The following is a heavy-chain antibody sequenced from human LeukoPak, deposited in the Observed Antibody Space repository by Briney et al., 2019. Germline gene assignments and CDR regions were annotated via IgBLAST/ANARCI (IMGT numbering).Heavy chain of an antibody. D-gene: IGHD2-21*02. V-gene: IGHV1-18*01. CDR3: ARDPHIVVVTAIPPAEYFQH. Sequence: ASVKVSCKASGYTFTSYGISWVRQAPGQGLEWMGWISAYNGNTNYAQKLQGRVTMTTDTSTSTAYMELRSLRSDDTAVYYCARDPHIVVVTAIPPAEYFQHWGQGTLVTVSS. CDR2: ISAYNGNT. J-gene: IGHJ1*01. CDR1: GYTFTSYG.